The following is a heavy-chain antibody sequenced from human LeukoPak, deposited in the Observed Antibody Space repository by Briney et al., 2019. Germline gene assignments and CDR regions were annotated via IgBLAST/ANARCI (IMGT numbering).Heavy chain of an antibody. Sequence: TGGSLRLSCAASGFTFSSHAMSWVRQAPGKGLEWVSAITSGSGSNVYYTDSLKGRFTISRDNSKNTLYLQMNSLRAKDTAVYYCARHGSWSFDHWGQGTLVTVSA. CDR3: ARHGSWSFDH. CDR1: GFTFSSHA. CDR2: ITSGSGSNV. D-gene: IGHD6-13*01. J-gene: IGHJ4*02. V-gene: IGHV3-23*01.